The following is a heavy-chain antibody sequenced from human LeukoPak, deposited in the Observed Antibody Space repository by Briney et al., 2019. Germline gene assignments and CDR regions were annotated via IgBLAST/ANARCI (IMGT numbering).Heavy chain of an antibody. J-gene: IGHJ4*02. V-gene: IGHV3-66*02. Sequence: GGSLRLSCAASGFTVSSNYMSWVRQAPGKGLEWVSVIYSGGSTYYADSVKGRFTISRDNSRNTLYLQMNSLRAEDTAVYYCAKDRSGSYYVFDYWGQGTLVTVSS. CDR2: IYSGGST. D-gene: IGHD1-26*01. CDR3: AKDRSGSYYVFDY. CDR1: GFTVSSNY.